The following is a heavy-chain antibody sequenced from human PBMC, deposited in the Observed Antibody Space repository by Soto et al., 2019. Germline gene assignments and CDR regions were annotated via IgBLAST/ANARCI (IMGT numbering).Heavy chain of an antibody. J-gene: IGHJ4*02. CDR2: INPSGGST. V-gene: IGHV1-46*01. CDR3: ARDGDYYDSSGYPPFDY. CDR1: GYTFTSYY. Sequence: GASVKVSCKASGYTFTSYYMHWVRQAPGQGLEWMGIINPSGGSTSYAQKFQGRVTMTRDTSTSTVYMELSSLRSEDTAVYYCARDGDYYDSSGYPPFDYWGQGTLVTVSS. D-gene: IGHD3-22*01.